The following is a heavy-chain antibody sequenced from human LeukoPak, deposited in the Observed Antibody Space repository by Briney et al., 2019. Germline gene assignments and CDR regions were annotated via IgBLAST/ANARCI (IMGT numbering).Heavy chain of an antibody. D-gene: IGHD1-1*01. CDR1: GFTFGSYS. Sequence: GGSLRLSCAASGFTFGSYSMSWVRQAPGKGLEWVSSISGSGDNTYYADSVRGRFTISTDNSKNTLYLQMNSLRAEDTALYYCAKGLERESRLDSWGQGTLVTVSS. V-gene: IGHV3-23*01. J-gene: IGHJ4*02. CDR2: ISGSGDNT. CDR3: AKGLERESRLDS.